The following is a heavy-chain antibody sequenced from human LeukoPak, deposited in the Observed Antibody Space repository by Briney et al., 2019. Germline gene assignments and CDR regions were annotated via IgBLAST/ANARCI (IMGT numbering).Heavy chain of an antibody. V-gene: IGHV3-23*01. J-gene: IGHJ4*02. CDR2: ISGSGGST. CDR1: GFTFNNYA. D-gene: IGHD1-14*01. Sequence: QPGGSLRLSCAASGFTFNNYAMNWVRQAPGKGLEWVSGISGSGGSTYYADSIKGRFTISRDNANNFLYLQMNSLRAEDTAVYYCATETNGRHYDYWGQGTLLTVSS. CDR3: ATETNGRHYDY.